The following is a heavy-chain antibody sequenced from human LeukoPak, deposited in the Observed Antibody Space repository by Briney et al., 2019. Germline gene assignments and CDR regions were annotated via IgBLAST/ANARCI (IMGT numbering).Heavy chain of an antibody. V-gene: IGHV3-30*04. CDR3: ARDPLHELEVGANQD. CDR2: ISYDGSNK. J-gene: IGHJ4*02. D-gene: IGHD1-26*01. Sequence: GGSLRLSCAASGFTFSSYEMNWVRQAPGKGLEWVAVISYDGSNKYYADSVKGRFTISRDNSKNTLYLQMNSLRAEDTAVYYCARDPLHELEVGANQDWGQGTLVTVSS. CDR1: GFTFSSYE.